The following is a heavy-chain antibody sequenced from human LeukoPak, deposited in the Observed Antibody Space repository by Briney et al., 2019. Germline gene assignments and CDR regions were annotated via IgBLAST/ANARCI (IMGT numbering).Heavy chain of an antibody. CDR2: INHSGST. D-gene: IGHD2-2*02. CDR1: GGSFSGYY. CDR3: ARGYCSSTSCYIGWYFDL. Sequence: SETLSLTCAVYGGSFSGYYWSWIRQPPGKGLEWIGEINHSGSTNYNPSLKSRVTISVDRSKNQFSLKLSSVTAADTAVYYCARGYCSSTSCYIGWYFDLWGRGTLVTVSS. V-gene: IGHV4-34*01. J-gene: IGHJ2*01.